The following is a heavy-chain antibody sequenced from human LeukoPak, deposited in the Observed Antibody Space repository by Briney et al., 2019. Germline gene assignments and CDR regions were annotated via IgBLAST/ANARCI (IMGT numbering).Heavy chain of an antibody. D-gene: IGHD5-18*01. CDR1: GGSISSSSYY. CDR3: ARSLRGYSYGYFLDY. CDR2: IYTSGST. Sequence: PSETLSLTCTVSGGSISSSSYYWGWIRQPAGKGLEWIGRIYTSGSTNYNPSLKSRVTISVDTSKNQFSLKLSSVTAADTAVYYCARSLRGYSYGYFLDYWGQGTLVTVSS. J-gene: IGHJ4*02. V-gene: IGHV4-61*02.